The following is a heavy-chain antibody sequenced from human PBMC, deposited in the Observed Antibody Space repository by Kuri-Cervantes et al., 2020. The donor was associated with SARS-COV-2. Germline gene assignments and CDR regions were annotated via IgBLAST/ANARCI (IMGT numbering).Heavy chain of an antibody. V-gene: IGHV1-69*04. Sequence: SVKVSCKAFGYTFTGYYMHWVRQAPGQGLEWMGRIIPILGIANYAQKFQGRVTITADKSTSTAYMELSSLRSEDTAVYYCARDRVYSSSSYYYYYGMDVWGQGTTVTVSS. CDR2: IIPILGIA. D-gene: IGHD6-6*01. J-gene: IGHJ6*02. CDR3: ARDRVYSSSSYYYYYGMDV. CDR1: GYTFTGYY.